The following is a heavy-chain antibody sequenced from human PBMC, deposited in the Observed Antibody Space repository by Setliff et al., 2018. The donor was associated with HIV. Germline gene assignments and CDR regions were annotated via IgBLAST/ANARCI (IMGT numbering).Heavy chain of an antibody. J-gene: IGHJ4*02. CDR2: INSDGFKT. CDR3: AKIQNPQGYYYDSSGYYPHPGSPDY. D-gene: IGHD3-22*01. CDR1: GFTFSRDW. Sequence: PGGSLRLSCAAFGFTFSRDWMHWVRQGPGKGLVWVARINSDGFKTNHADSVKGRFTISRDNSKNTLYLQMNSLRAEDTAVYYCAKIQNPQGYYYDSSGYYPHPGSPDYWGQGTLVTVSS. V-gene: IGHV3-74*01.